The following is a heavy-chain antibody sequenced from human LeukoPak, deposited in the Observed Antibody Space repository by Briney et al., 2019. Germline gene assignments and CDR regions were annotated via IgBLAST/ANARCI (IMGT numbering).Heavy chain of an antibody. CDR2: INAYNGDT. J-gene: IGHJ4*02. CDR3: ARGSSSDWPLEY. CDR1: GYTFINYA. D-gene: IGHD6-19*01. V-gene: IGHV1-3*01. Sequence: ASVTVSCKGSGYTFINYAIHWVRQAPGHRLEWMGWINAYNGDTEYSQKLQGRGTITKDTSASTAYIDLSTLISYDTAVYYCARGSSSDWPLEYWGRGILVTVSS.